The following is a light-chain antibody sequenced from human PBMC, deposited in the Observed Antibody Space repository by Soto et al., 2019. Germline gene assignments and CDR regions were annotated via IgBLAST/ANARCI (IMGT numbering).Light chain of an antibody. V-gene: IGKV3-20*01. J-gene: IGKJ1*01. CDR1: QSVSSSY. Sequence: EIVLTQSPGTLSLSPGERATLSCRASQSVSSSYLAWYQQKPGQAPRLLIYGASSRATGTPDRFSGSGSGTDFTPTISRLEPDDFAEYYCQHYGSSRTFGHGTKVEIK. CDR3: QHYGSSRT. CDR2: GAS.